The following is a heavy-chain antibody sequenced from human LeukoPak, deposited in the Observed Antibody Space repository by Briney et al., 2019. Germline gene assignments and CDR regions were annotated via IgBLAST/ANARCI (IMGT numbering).Heavy chain of an antibody. J-gene: IGHJ3*02. CDR2: INHSGST. V-gene: IGHV4-34*01. CDR3: ASYYYGSGSYFPGDAFDI. CDR1: GGSFSGYC. D-gene: IGHD3-10*01. Sequence: SETLSLTCAVYGGSFSGYCWSWIRQPPGKGLEWIGEINHSGSTNYNPSLKSRVTISVDTSKNQFSLKLSSVTAADTAVYYCASYYYGSGSYFPGDAFDIWGQGTMVTVSS.